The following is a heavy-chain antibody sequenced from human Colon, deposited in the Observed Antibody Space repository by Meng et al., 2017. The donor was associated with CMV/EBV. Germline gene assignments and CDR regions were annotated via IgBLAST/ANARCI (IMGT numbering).Heavy chain of an antibody. CDR3: ATDTARVRGY. J-gene: IGHJ4*02. CDR1: GGSFSGYY. CDR2: INHSGST. V-gene: IGHV4-34*01. D-gene: IGHD3-10*01. Sequence: SETLSLTCDVYGGSFSGYYWSWIRQPPGKGLEWIGEINHSGSTNYNPSLKSRVTISVDTSKNQFSLKLSSVTAADTAVYYCATDTARVRGYWGQGTLVTVSS.